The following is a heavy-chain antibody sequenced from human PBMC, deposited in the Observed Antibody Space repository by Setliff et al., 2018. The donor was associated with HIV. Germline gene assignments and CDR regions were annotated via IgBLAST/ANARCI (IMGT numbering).Heavy chain of an antibody. Sequence: SVKVSCKASGYTFTSYAMNWVRQAPGQGLEWMGGIIPLFGSADYAQRFQGRVTITADESTSTAYMELTSLRSEDTAMYYCAVVNKVTDFEYWGQGTLVTVSS. V-gene: IGHV1-69*13. CDR2: IIPLFGSA. J-gene: IGHJ4*02. D-gene: IGHD2-21*01. CDR1: GYTFTSYA. CDR3: AVVNKVTDFEY.